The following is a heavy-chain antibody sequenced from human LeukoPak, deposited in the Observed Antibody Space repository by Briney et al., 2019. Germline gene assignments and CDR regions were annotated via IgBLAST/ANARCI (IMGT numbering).Heavy chain of an antibody. CDR2: ISYDGSNK. V-gene: IGHV3-30*18. D-gene: IGHD4-17*01. J-gene: IGHJ6*04. CDR1: GFTFSSYG. Sequence: GGSLRLSCAASGFTFSSYGMHWVRQAPGKGLQWAAVISYDGSNKYYADSVKGRFTISRDNSKSTLYLQMNSLRAEDTAVYYCAKDHDYGDYYYYYGMDVWGKGTTVTVSS. CDR3: AKDHDYGDYYYYYGMDV.